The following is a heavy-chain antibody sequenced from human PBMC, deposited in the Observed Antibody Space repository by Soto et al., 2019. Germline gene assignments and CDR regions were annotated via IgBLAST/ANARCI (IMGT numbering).Heavy chain of an antibody. CDR1: GYTFTSYG. D-gene: IGHD2-15*01. CDR2: INPNSGGT. V-gene: IGHV1-2*04. J-gene: IGHJ5*02. Sequence: GASVKVSCKASGYTFTSYGISWVRQAPGQGLEWMGWINPNSGGTNYAQKFQGWVTMTRDTSISTAYMELSRLRSDDTAVYYCARDLGYCSGGSCYLNWFDPWGQGTLVTVSS. CDR3: ARDLGYCSGGSCYLNWFDP.